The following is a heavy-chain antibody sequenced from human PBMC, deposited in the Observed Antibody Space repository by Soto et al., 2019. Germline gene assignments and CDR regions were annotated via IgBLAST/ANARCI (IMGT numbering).Heavy chain of an antibody. D-gene: IGHD3-22*01. J-gene: IGHJ4*02. CDR1: GGTFSSYA. V-gene: IGHV1-69*13. CDR2: IIPIFGTA. CDR3: ASPVPDYYDSSGYQN. Sequence: SVKVSCKASGGTFSSYAISWVRQAPGQGLEWMGGIIPIFGTANYAQKFQGRVTITADESTSTAYMELSSLRSEDTAVYYCASPVPDYYDSSGYQNWGQGTLVTVSS.